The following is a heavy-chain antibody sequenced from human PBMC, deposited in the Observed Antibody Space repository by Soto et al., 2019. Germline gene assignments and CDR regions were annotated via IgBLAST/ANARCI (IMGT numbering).Heavy chain of an antibody. J-gene: IGHJ5*02. V-gene: IGHV1-24*01. CDR1: GYTLTELS. D-gene: IGHD3-10*01. CDR2: FDPEDGET. CDR3: ATASWAVDYYGSGSTFDP. Sequence: QVPLVQSGAEVKKPGASVKVSCKVSGYTLTELSMHWVRQAPGKGLEWMGGFDPEDGETIYAQKFQGRVTMTEDTSTDTAYMELSSLRSEDTAVYYCATASWAVDYYGSGSTFDPWGQGTLVTVSS.